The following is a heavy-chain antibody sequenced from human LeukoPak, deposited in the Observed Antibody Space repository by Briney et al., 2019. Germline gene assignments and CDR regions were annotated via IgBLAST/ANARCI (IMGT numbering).Heavy chain of an antibody. Sequence: GGSLRLSCAASGFTVSSNYMSWVRQALGKGLEWVSVIYSGGSTYYADSVKGRFTISRDNSKNTLYLQMNSLRAEDTAVYYCARAKGSSSWYHYWGQGTLVTVSS. CDR3: ARAKGSSSWYHY. D-gene: IGHD6-13*01. CDR2: IYSGGST. CDR1: GFTVSSNY. J-gene: IGHJ4*02. V-gene: IGHV3-66*01.